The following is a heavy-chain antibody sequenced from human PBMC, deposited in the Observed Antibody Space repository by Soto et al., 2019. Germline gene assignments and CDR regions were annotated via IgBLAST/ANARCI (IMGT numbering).Heavy chain of an antibody. CDR2: ISSNGGST. CDR3: VTTVTTYFDY. Sequence: GGSLRLSCAASGFTFSSYAMHWVRQAPGKGLEYVSAISSNGGSTYYANSVKGRFTISRDNSKNTLYLQMGSLRAEDMAVYYCVTTVTTYFDYWGQGTLVTVSS. D-gene: IGHD4-17*01. CDR1: GFTFSSYA. J-gene: IGHJ4*02. V-gene: IGHV3-64*01.